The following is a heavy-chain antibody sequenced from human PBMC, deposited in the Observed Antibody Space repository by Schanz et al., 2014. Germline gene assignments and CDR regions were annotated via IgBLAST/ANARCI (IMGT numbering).Heavy chain of an antibody. Sequence: QVQLQESGPGLVKPSETLSLTCSVSGGDIGNYYWSWIRQPPGKGLEWIGYIHQSGGTNYNPSLKSRVPILVDPSKTQFSRRLTSLTAADTAVYYCAKFLYDDPSWGQGTLVTVSS. V-gene: IGHV4-59*08. CDR3: AKFLYDDPS. CDR1: GGDIGNYY. CDR2: IHQSGGT. D-gene: IGHD3-3*01. J-gene: IGHJ5*02.